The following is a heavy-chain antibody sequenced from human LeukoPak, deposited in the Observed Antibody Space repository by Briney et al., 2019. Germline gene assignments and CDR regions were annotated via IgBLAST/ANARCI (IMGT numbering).Heavy chain of an antibody. J-gene: IGHJ4*02. CDR2: IKPSGGST. CDR1: GYTFTSYY. CDR3: ARGGILTVVTSYYFDY. Sequence: ASVKVSCKASGYTFTSYYMHWVRQAPGQGLEWMGIIKPSGGSTSYAQKFQGRVTMTRDTSTSTVYMELSSLRSEDTAVYYCARGGILTVVTSYYFDYWGQGTLVTVSS. D-gene: IGHD4-23*01. V-gene: IGHV1-46*01.